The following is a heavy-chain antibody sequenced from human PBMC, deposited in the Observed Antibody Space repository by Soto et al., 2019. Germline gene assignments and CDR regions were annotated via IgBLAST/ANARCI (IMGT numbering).Heavy chain of an antibody. CDR2: IWSDGSNK. CDR3: ARNQGYYGSGRSSFDY. CDR1: GFTFSNYG. D-gene: IGHD3-10*01. Sequence: GGSLRLSCAASGFTFSNYGMHWVRQAPGKGLEWVAIIWSDGSNKYYSDSVKGRFTISRDNSKNTLYLQINSLRADDTAVYYCARNQGYYGSGRSSFDYWGQGTLVTVSS. J-gene: IGHJ4*02. V-gene: IGHV3-33*01.